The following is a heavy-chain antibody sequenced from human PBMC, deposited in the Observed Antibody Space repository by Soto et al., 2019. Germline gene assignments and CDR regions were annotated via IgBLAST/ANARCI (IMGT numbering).Heavy chain of an antibody. CDR1: GFTFDKVW. V-gene: IGHV3-15*07. Sequence: EVQLVESGGGLVKPGGSLRLSCAVSGFTFDKVWMNWVRQAPGKGLEWVGRIKSKTDGGTTDYAAPVKGRFTISRDDSKNMLYLQMNSLTTEDTGMYFCTTGMDDLLYWGQGTLVTVSS. CDR2: IKSKTDGGTT. CDR3: TTGMDDLLY. D-gene: IGHD1-26*01. J-gene: IGHJ4*02.